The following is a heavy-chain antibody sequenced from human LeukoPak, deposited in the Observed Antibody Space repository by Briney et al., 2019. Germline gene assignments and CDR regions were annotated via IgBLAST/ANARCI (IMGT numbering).Heavy chain of an antibody. CDR3: ARGGSYYGSWFDP. D-gene: IGHD1-26*01. CDR2: TYYSGST. J-gene: IGHJ5*02. Sequence: PSDTLSLTCAVSGYSISNSNWWGWIRQPPGKGLEWIGYTYYSGSTYYNPSLKSRVTMSVDTSKNQFSLKLNSVTAVDTAVYYCARGGSYYGSWFDPWGQGTLVTVSS. V-gene: IGHV4-28*03. CDR1: GYSISNSNW.